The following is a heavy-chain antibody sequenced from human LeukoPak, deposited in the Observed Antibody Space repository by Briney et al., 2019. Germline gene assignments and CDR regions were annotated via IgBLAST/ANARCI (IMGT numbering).Heavy chain of an antibody. CDR1: GFTFSNYG. D-gene: IGHD6-13*01. V-gene: IGHV3-33*01. J-gene: IGHJ1*01. Sequence: PGGSLRLSCAASGFTFSNYGMHWVRQAPGKGLEWVALIWHDGSNKYYAESVKGRFTISRDNSKNTLYLQMNSLRAEDTAVYYCARGYPLSTTAADTYFQHWGQGTLVTVSS. CDR2: IWHDGSNK. CDR3: ARGYPLSTTAADTYFQH.